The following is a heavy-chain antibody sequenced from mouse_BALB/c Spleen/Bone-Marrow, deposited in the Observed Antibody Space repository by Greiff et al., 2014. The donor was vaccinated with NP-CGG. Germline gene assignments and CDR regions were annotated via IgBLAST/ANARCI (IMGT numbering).Heavy chain of an antibody. V-gene: IGHV14-3*02. J-gene: IGHJ3*01. Sequence: EVKLQESGAELVKPGASVKLSCTASDFNIKDTHMHWVKQRPEQGLEWIGRIDPANGNTKYDPKFQGKATITADTSSNTAYLQLSSLTSEDTAVYYCAIYYYGSSGFAYWGQGTLVTVSA. CDR1: DFNIKDTH. CDR2: IDPANGNT. CDR3: AIYYYGSSGFAY. D-gene: IGHD1-1*01.